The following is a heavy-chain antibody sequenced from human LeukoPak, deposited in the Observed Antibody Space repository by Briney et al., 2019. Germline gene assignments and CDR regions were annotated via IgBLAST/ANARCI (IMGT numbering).Heavy chain of an antibody. Sequence: GGSLRLSCAASGFTVSSNYMSWVRQAPGKGLEWVSSISSSSSYIYYADSVKGRFTISRDNAKNSLYLQMNSLRAEDTAVYYCARGKDGNNWFDPWGQGTLVTVSS. V-gene: IGHV3-21*01. CDR2: ISSSSSYI. J-gene: IGHJ5*02. CDR1: GFTVSSNY. D-gene: IGHD4-17*01. CDR3: ARGKDGNNWFDP.